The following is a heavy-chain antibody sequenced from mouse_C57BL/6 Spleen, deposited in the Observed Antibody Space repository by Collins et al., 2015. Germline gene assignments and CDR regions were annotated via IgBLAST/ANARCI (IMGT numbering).Heavy chain of an antibody. V-gene: IGHV5-12*01. CDR2: ISNGGGST. CDR1: GFTFSDYY. CDR3: ARRGYYYAMDY. J-gene: IGHJ4*01. Sequence: PGGSLKLSCAASGFTFSDYYMYWVRQTPEKRLEWVAYISNGGGSTYYPDTVKGRFTISRDNAKNTLYLQMSRLKSEDTAVYYCARRGYYYAMDYWGQGTSVTVSS.